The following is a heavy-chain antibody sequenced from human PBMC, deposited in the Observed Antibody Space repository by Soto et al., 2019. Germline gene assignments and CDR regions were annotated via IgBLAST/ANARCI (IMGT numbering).Heavy chain of an antibody. Sequence: GESLKVSCRSSGYSFTSYSIGWVRQLPGKGLEWMGIIFPGDSDTTYSPSFQGQVTISADKSISTAYLQWSSLKASDTAMYYCATLSLYDISGVVWGQGTQVTVSS. CDR1: GYSFTSYS. V-gene: IGHV5-51*01. CDR3: ATLSLYDISGVV. D-gene: IGHD3-22*01. CDR2: IFPGDSDT. J-gene: IGHJ4*02.